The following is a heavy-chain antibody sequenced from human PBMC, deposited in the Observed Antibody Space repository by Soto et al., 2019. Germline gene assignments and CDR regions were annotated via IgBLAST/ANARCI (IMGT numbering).Heavy chain of an antibody. D-gene: IGHD6-6*01. CDR1: GFTFSDSW. V-gene: IGHV3-7*01. CDR2: ISADGRET. CDR3: ARKPRLLEL. J-gene: IGHJ4*02. Sequence: EEQLVESGGGLVQPGGSLRLACAASGFTFSDSWMNWVRQAPGKGLEWVAYISADGRETNHVDSVKGRFTISRDNAKNSLYLQMNSLRVEDTAVYYCARKPRLLELWGQGTLVTVTS.